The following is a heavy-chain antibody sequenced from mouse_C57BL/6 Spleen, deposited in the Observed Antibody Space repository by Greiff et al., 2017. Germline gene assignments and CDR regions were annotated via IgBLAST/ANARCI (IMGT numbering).Heavy chain of an antibody. CDR2: INPNNGGT. J-gene: IGHJ4*01. D-gene: IGHD3-1*01. Sequence: VQLQQSGPELVKPGASVKISCKASGYTFTDYYMNWVKQSHGKSLEWIGDINPNNGGTSYNQKFKGKATLTIDKSSSTAYMELRSLTSEDSAVYYCARRGLPYAMDYWGQGTSVTVSS. CDR3: ARRGLPYAMDY. CDR1: GYTFTDYY. V-gene: IGHV1-26*01.